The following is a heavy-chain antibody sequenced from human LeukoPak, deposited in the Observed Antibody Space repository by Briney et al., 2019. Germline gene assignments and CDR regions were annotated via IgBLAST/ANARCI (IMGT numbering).Heavy chain of an antibody. V-gene: IGHV3-21*01. CDR2: ISGSGGST. CDR3: AVYMVRGVITLRDAFDI. CDR1: GFTFSSYW. J-gene: IGHJ3*02. Sequence: PGGSLRLSCAASGFTFSSYWMSWVRQAPGKGLEWVSAISGSGGSTYYADSVKGRFTISRDNAKNSLYLQMNSLRAEDTAVYYCAVYMVRGVITLRDAFDIWGQGTMVTVSS. D-gene: IGHD3-10*01.